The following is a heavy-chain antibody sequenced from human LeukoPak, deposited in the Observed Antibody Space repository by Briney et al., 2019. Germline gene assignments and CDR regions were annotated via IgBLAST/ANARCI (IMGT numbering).Heavy chain of an antibody. CDR2: IYSDGST. CDR3: ARVPNWVDY. CDR1: GFTFNPYT. J-gene: IGHJ4*02. D-gene: IGHD7-27*01. Sequence: GGSLRLSCAASGFTFNPYTMNWVRQAPGKGLEWVSVIYSDGSTYYADSVKGRFTISRDNSKNTLYLQMNSLRAEDTAVYYCARVPNWVDYWGQGTLVTVSS. V-gene: IGHV3-66*01.